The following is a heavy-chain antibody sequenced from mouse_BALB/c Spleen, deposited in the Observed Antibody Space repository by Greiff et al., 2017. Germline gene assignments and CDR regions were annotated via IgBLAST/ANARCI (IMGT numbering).Heavy chain of an antibody. J-gene: IGHJ2*01. CDR3: AREGY. CDR2: INPSSGYT. Sequence: QVQLKESGPELVKPGALVKISCKASGYTFTSYTMHWVKQRPGQGLEWIGYINPSSGYTNYNQKFKDKATLTADKSSSTAYMQLSSLTSEDSAVYYCAREGYWGQGTTLTVSS. V-gene: IGHV1S26*01. CDR1: GYTFTSYT.